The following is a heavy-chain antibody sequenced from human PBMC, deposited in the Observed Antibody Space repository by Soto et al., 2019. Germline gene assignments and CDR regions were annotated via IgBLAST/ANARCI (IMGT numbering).Heavy chain of an antibody. V-gene: IGHV3-53*01. D-gene: IGHD3-22*01. CDR1: GFTVTTNY. CDR2: IYRSGAI. CDR3: ARDSGLSRGSYGVDV. Sequence: DVHVVESGGGLIQPGGSLRLSCAASGFTVTTNYMPWVRQAPGKGLEWVSVIYRSGAIYYPDSVRGRFTASRDYSHNTLYLQMDSLRVEDTAVYYCARDSGLSRGSYGVDVWGPGTTVIVSS. J-gene: IGHJ6*02.